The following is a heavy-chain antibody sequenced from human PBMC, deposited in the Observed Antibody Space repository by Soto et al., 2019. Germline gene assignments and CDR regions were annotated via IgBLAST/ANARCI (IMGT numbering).Heavy chain of an antibody. J-gene: IGHJ3*02. CDR3: AIVLAVVMGAFDI. D-gene: IGHD2-8*02. CDR2: IYYSGST. CDR1: GGSVSSGSYY. V-gene: IGHV4-61*01. Sequence: QVQLQESGPGLVKPSETLSLTCTVSGGSVSSGSYYWSWIRQPPGKGLEWIGYIYYSGSTNYNPSLKSRVNISVDTSKSQCSLKLSSVNAADTAVYYCAIVLAVVMGAFDIWGQGTMVTVSS.